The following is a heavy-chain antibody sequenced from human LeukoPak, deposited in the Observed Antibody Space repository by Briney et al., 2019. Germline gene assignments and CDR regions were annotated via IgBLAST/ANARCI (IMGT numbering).Heavy chain of an antibody. CDR1: GFTYSSHN. J-gene: IGHJ4*02. D-gene: IGHD5-18*01. V-gene: IGHV3-30-3*01. CDR3: ARDQGYSYGHSFDY. CDR2: VSSDGNNK. Sequence: GGSLRLSCAASGFTYSSHNMHWVRQAPGKGLEWVALVSSDGNNKYYADSVKGRFTISRDNSKNTLYLQMNSLRAEDTVVYYCARDQGYSYGHSFDYWGQGTLVTVSS.